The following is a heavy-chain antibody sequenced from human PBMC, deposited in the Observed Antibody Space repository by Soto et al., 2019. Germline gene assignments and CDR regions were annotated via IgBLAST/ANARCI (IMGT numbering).Heavy chain of an antibody. CDR1: GFIFSNCW. Sequence: PGGSLRLSCATSGFIFSNCWMHWVRQAPGKGLVWVSRLNGDGSVTNYADSLKGRFTISRDNARNSLFLQMNSLRDEDTAVYYCARDGSRGYDMDVWGQGTTVTVSS. V-gene: IGHV3-74*01. J-gene: IGHJ6*02. CDR2: LNGDGSVT. D-gene: IGHD1-1*01. CDR3: ARDGSRGYDMDV.